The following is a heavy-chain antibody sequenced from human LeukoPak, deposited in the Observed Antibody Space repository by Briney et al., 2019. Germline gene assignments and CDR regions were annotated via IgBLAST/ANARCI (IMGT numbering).Heavy chain of an antibody. Sequence: ASVKVSCKASGGTFSSYAISWVRQAPGQGLEWMGRIIPILGIANYAQKFQGRVTITADKSTSTAYMELSSLRSEDTAVYYCARDQGFYLGPYYGMDVWGQGTTVTVSS. J-gene: IGHJ6*02. CDR2: IIPILGIA. CDR1: GGTFSSYA. V-gene: IGHV1-69*04. D-gene: IGHD3-16*01. CDR3: ARDQGFYLGPYYGMDV.